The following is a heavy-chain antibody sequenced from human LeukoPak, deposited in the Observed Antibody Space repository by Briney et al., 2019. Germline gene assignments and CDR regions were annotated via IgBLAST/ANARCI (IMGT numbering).Heavy chain of an antibody. J-gene: IGHJ6*03. V-gene: IGHV1-8*02. Sequence: GASVKVSCKASGYTFTGYYMHWVRQAPGEGLEWMGRMNPKSGDTGYEQKFQGRVTITRDSSISTVYMELSSLRSEDTALYYCARGRYMDVWGKGTTVTVSS. CDR1: GYTFTGYY. CDR2: MNPKSGDT. CDR3: ARGRYMDV.